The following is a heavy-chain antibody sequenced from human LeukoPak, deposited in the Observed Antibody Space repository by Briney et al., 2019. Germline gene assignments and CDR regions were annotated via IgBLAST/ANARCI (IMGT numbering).Heavy chain of an antibody. Sequence: SETLSLTCTVSSGSISPYYWSWIRQPPGKGLEWIGYIYYSGSTNYNPSLKSRVTISVDTSKNQFSLKLSSVTAADTAVYYCARVVRFAFDIWGQGTMVTVSS. V-gene: IGHV4-59*01. D-gene: IGHD4/OR15-4a*01. CDR3: ARVVRFAFDI. J-gene: IGHJ3*02. CDR2: IYYSGST. CDR1: SGSISPYY.